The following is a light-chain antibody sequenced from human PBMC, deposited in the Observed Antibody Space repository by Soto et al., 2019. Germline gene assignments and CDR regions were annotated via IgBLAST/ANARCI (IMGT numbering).Light chain of an antibody. CDR2: VAS. V-gene: IGKV3-20*01. Sequence: EIVLTQSPGTLSLSPGERATLSCRASQSVSSSYLAWYQQKPGQAPRLLIYVASSRATGIPDRFSGSGSGTDFTLTISRLEPEDFAVYYCQQYGSSPWTFGQGTKWIS. J-gene: IGKJ1*01. CDR1: QSVSSSY. CDR3: QQYGSSPWT.